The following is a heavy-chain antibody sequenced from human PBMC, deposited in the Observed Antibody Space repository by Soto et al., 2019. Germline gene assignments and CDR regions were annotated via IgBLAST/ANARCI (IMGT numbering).Heavy chain of an antibody. CDR1: GGTFSTYG. CDR3: AREGRRSSYDF. Sequence: QVQLVQSGAEVKKPGSSVKVSCKSSGGTFSTYGINWVRQAPGQGLEWMGMIIPNFGTPTYAQTLRGRVSITADECTSTAYMELSSLTCDDTALYYCAREGRRSSYDFWGQGTLVTVSS. J-gene: IGHJ4*02. CDR2: IIPNFGTP. V-gene: IGHV1-69*18. D-gene: IGHD6-13*01.